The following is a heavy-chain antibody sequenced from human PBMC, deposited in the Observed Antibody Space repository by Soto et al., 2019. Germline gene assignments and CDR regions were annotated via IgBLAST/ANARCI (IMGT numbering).Heavy chain of an antibody. CDR2: INHSGST. Sequence: QVQLQQWGAGLLKPSETLSLTCAVYGGSFSGYYWSWIRQPPGKGLEWIGEINHSGSTNYNPSLKSRVTISVDTSKNQFSLKLSSVTAADTAVYYCARAYCSGGSCYFTDYWGQGTLVTVSS. CDR1: GGSFSGYY. J-gene: IGHJ4*02. D-gene: IGHD2-15*01. V-gene: IGHV4-34*01. CDR3: ARAYCSGGSCYFTDY.